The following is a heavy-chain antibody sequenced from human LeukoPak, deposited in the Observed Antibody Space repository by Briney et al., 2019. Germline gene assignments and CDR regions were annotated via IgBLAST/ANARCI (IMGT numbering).Heavy chain of an antibody. V-gene: IGHV1-24*01. CDR3: ATDSHSSGWYYHYYGMDV. D-gene: IGHD6-19*01. CDR2: FDPEDGET. Sequence: GASVKVSCKVSGYTLTELSMHWVRQAPGKGLEWMGGFDPEDGETIYAQKFQGRVTMTEDTSIDTAYMELSSLRSEDTVVYYCATDSHSSGWYYHYYGMDVWGQGTTVTVSS. J-gene: IGHJ6*02. CDR1: GYTLTELS.